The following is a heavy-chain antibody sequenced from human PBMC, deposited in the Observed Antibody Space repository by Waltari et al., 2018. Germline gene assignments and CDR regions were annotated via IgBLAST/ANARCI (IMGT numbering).Heavy chain of an antibody. V-gene: IGHV1-2*02. CDR1: GYTFTGYY. J-gene: IGHJ4*02. CDR2: INPNRGGT. CDR3: AREFGLAAAGTVY. Sequence: QVQLVQSGAEVKKPGASVKVSCKASGYTFTGYYMHWVRQAPGQGLEWMGWINPNRGGTNYAQKFQGRVTMTRDTSISTAYMELSRLRSDDTAVYYCAREFGLAAAGTVYWGQGTLVTVSS. D-gene: IGHD6-13*01.